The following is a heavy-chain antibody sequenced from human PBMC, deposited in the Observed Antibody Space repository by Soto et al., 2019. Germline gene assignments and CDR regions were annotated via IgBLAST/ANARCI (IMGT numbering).Heavy chain of an antibody. Sequence: GGSLRLSCAASGFTFSSSSMNWVRQAPGKGLEWISFISSSSSPIYYADSVKGRFTISRDNAKNSLYLQMNSLRDEDTAVYYCAKSLPRYYYDSSGYYADAFDIWGQGTMVTVSS. D-gene: IGHD3-22*01. V-gene: IGHV3-48*02. CDR2: ISSSSSPI. CDR3: AKSLPRYYYDSSGYYADAFDI. J-gene: IGHJ3*02. CDR1: GFTFSSSS.